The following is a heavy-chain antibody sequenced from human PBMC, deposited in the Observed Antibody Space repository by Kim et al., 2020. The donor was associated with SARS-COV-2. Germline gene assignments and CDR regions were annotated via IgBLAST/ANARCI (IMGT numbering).Heavy chain of an antibody. V-gene: IGHV7-4-1*02. Sequence: KPTYAQGFTGRFVFSLDTSVSTAYLQISSLKAEDTAVYYCAREYGSGSGYWGQGTLVTVSS. CDR2: KP. D-gene: IGHD3-10*01. CDR3: AREYGSGSGY. J-gene: IGHJ4*02.